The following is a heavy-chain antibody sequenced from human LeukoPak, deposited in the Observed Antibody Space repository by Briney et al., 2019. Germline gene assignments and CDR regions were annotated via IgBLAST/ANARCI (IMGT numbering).Heavy chain of an antibody. Sequence: GGSLRLSCAASGFTFSSYAMHWVRQAPGKGLEYVSAISSNGGSTYYANSVKGRFTISRDNSKNALYLQMGSLRAEDMAVYYCASGLAFDYWGQGTLVTVSS. CDR2: ISSNGGST. J-gene: IGHJ4*02. CDR1: GFTFSSYA. CDR3: ASGLAFDY. V-gene: IGHV3-64*01. D-gene: IGHD3/OR15-3a*01.